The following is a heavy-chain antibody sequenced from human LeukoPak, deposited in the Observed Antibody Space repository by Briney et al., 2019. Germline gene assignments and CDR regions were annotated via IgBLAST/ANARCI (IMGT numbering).Heavy chain of an antibody. Sequence: AGGFLRLSCAASGFTFSSYGMHWARQAPGKGLEWVAVISYDGSNKYYADSVKGRFTISRDNSKNTLYLQMNSLRAEDTAVYYCAKDHSVGATKGYFDYWGQGTLVTVSS. D-gene: IGHD1-26*01. J-gene: IGHJ4*02. CDR2: ISYDGSNK. V-gene: IGHV3-30*18. CDR1: GFTFSSYG. CDR3: AKDHSVGATKGYFDY.